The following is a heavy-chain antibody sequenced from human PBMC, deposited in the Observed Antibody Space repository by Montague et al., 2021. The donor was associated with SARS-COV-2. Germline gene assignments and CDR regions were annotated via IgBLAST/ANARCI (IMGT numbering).Heavy chain of an antibody. CDR2: VDRSGTA. CDR1: DGSVSAYF. Sequence: SETLSLTCDFSDGSVSAYFWSWVRQLPGKGLEWIGQVDRSGTAHYSPSLQSHLTLSVDTSNNQVSLNLTSVTATDTATYYCARGRDSGTYFGTKYYFQYGLDVWGQGTTVTVSS. CDR3: ARGRDSGTYFGTKYYFQYGLDV. V-gene: IGHV4-34*01. D-gene: IGHD3-10*01. J-gene: IGHJ6*02.